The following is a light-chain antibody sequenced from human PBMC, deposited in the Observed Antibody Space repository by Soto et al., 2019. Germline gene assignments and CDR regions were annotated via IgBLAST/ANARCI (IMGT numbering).Light chain of an antibody. CDR1: SSNIGDNS. CDR2: DNN. J-gene: IGLJ3*02. V-gene: IGLV1-51*01. Sequence: QSVLTQPPSVSAAPGQKVTISCSGSSSNIGDNSVSWFQQFPGTAPKLLIHDNNYRPSGIPDRVSGSKSGTSATLGITGLQPGDEADYFCGAWDGSLNAWVFGGGTQLTVL. CDR3: GAWDGSLNAWV.